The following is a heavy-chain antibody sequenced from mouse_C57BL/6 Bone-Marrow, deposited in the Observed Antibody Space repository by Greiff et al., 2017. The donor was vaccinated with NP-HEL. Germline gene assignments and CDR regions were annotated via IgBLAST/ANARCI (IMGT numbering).Heavy chain of an antibody. Sequence: QVHVKQSGAELMQPGASVKLSCKATGYTFTGYWIEWVKQRPGHGLEWIGEILPGSGSTNSNEKFKGKATFTADTSSNTAYMQLSSLTTEDSDIYYCARTITTEVAPYYFDYGGQGTTLTVSS. J-gene: IGHJ2*01. D-gene: IGHD1-1*01. V-gene: IGHV1-9*01. CDR3: ARTITTEVAPYYFDY. CDR1: GYTFTGYW. CDR2: ILPGSGST.